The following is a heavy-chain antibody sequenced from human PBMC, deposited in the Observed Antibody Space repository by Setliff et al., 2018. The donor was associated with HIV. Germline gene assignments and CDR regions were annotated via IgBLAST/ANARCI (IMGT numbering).Heavy chain of an antibody. D-gene: IGHD3-22*01. J-gene: IGHJ4*02. CDR2: ISGNGLST. CDR3: ARASYYYDSSGWVDY. CDR1: GFTFSSYA. V-gene: IGHV3-23*01. Sequence: PGGSLRLSCVTSGFTFSSYAMSWVRQAPGKGLEWVAGISGNGLSTYYADSVKGRFTISRDNSKNTLYLQMNSLRAEDTAVYYCARASYYYDSSGWVDYWGQGTLVTVSS.